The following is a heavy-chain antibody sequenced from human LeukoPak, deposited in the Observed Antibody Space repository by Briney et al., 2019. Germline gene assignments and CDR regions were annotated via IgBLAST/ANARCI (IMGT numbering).Heavy chain of an antibody. CDR2: IYPGDSDA. J-gene: IGHJ4*02. CDR1: GYSFTSYW. CDR3: ARSNDGDYPVPFVD. Sequence: GASLQISCKGSGYSFTSYWIGWVRQMPGKGLEWMGIIYPGDSDARYSPSFRGQVTISADKSISTAYLQWSSLKASDTAMYYCARSNDGDYPVPFVDWGQGTLVTVSS. V-gene: IGHV5-51*01. D-gene: IGHD4-17*01.